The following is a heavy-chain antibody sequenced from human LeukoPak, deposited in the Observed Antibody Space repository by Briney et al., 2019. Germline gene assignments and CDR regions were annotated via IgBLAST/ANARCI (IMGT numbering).Heavy chain of an antibody. D-gene: IGHD1-7*01. J-gene: IGHJ4*02. CDR3: ASRSVAGTKITWWPLDF. CDR1: GGTISNHA. Sequence: GASVKVSCKASGGTISNHAISWVRQAPGQGLEWMGGIIPGVGTPSYPQKSQGRVTIITDESTSTAYMELSGLSSDDTAVYYCASRSVAGTKITWWPLDFWGQGTLVTVSS. V-gene: IGHV1-69*05. CDR2: IIPGVGTP.